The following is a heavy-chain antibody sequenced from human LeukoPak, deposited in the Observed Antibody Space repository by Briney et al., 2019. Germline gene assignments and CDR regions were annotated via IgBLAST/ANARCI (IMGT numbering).Heavy chain of an antibody. CDR3: AREGMTYYYDSSGYQNYYYYYMDV. Sequence: ASVKVSCKASGYTFTSYAMHWVRQAPGQRLEWMGWINAGNGNTKYSQEFQGRVTITRDTSASTAYMELSSLRSEDMAVYYCAREGMTYYYDSSGYQNYYYYYMDVWGKGTTVTVSS. V-gene: IGHV1-3*03. CDR1: GYTFTSYA. D-gene: IGHD3-22*01. CDR2: INAGNGNT. J-gene: IGHJ6*03.